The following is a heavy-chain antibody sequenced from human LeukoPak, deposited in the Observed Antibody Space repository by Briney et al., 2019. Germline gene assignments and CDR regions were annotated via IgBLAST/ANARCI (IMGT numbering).Heavy chain of an antibody. CDR3: ARQVPYYSGNYYFDY. D-gene: IGHD1-26*01. CDR2: INHSGST. V-gene: IGHV4-34*01. J-gene: IGHJ4*02. CDR1: GGSFSGYY. Sequence: SETLSLTCAVYGGSFSGYYWSWIRQPPGKGLEWIGEINHSGSTNYNPSLKSRVTISVDTSKNQFSLKLSSVTAADTAVYYCARQVPYYSGNYYFDYWGQGTLVTVSS.